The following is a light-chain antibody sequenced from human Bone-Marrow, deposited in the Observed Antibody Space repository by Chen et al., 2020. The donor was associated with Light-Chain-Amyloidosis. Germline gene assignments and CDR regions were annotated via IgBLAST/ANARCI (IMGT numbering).Light chain of an antibody. CDR3: SSYAGSYTWV. Sequence: QYALTQPRSVSGSPGQSITISCTGTSGDVGGYYFVSWYQQHPGKAPQLIIYDVSKRPPGVPYRFSSSKSDHTASLTVHGLQAEDEADYYCSSYAGSYTWVFGGGTKLTVL. CDR2: DVS. V-gene: IGLV2-11*01. J-gene: IGLJ3*02. CDR1: SGDVGGYYF.